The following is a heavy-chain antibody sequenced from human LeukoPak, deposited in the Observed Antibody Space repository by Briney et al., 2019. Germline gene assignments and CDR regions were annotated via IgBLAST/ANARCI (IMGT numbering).Heavy chain of an antibody. CDR3: ARIQYQIDY. Sequence: GGSLRLSCAASGFTFSSYSMNWVRQAPGRGREWVSSISSSSIYIYYADSVKGRFTISRDNAKNSMYLQMNSLRAEDTAVYYCARIQYQIDYWGQGTLVTVSS. D-gene: IGHD4-11*01. CDR1: GFTFSSYS. J-gene: IGHJ4*02. V-gene: IGHV3-21*01. CDR2: ISSSSIYI.